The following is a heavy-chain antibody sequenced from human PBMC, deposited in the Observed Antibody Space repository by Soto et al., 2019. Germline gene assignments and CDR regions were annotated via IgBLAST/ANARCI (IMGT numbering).Heavy chain of an antibody. D-gene: IGHD5-18*01. CDR3: ARSGYQQQNDAFDI. Sequence: ASVKVSCKASGYTFTYRYLHRVRQAPGQALEWMGWITPFNGNTNYAQKFQDRVTITRDRSMSTAYMELSSLRSEDTAMYYCARSGYQQQNDAFDIWGQGTMVTVSS. CDR1: GYTFTYRY. J-gene: IGHJ3*02. CDR2: ITPFNGNT. V-gene: IGHV1-45*02.